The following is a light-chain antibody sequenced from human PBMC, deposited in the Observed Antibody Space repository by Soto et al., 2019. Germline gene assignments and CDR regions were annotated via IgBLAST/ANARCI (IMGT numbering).Light chain of an antibody. CDR2: GAS. J-gene: IGKJ1*01. V-gene: IGKV3-20*01. CDR1: QSVTSNY. Sequence: EIVLTQSPGTLSFSPGERATLSCRASQSVTSNYVAWYQQTPGQAPRLLIFGASIRATGIPDRFMGSGSGTDFTLTISRLEPEDSAVYHCQQYGSSPTTFGQGTKVEIK. CDR3: QQYGSSPTT.